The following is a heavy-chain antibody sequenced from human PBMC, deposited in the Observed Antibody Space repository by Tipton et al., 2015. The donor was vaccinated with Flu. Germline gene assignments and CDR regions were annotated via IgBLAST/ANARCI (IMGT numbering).Heavy chain of an antibody. CDR3: ARGLPLGY. J-gene: IGHJ4*02. CDR1: GFTFGNYA. V-gene: IGHV3-49*03. CDR2: IRSKVYGGTT. Sequence: VQLVQSGGGLVQPWRSLRLSCTGSGFTFGNYAVIWFRQAPGKGLEWVSFIRSKVYGGTTEYAASVKGRFTISRDDSKSIAYLQMNSLKTEDTAVYYCARGLPLGYWGQGTLVTVSS.